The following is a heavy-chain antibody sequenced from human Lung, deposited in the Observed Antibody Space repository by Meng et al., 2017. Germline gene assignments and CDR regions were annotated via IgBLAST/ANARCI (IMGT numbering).Heavy chain of an antibody. CDR2: ISDSGGSK. V-gene: IGHV3-23*01. D-gene: IGHD3-22*01. Sequence: GGSLRLSCAASGFTFSSYAMSWVRQAPGKGLEWVSGISDSGGSKYYADSVKGRFTISRDNSKNTLFLQMNSLRAEDTAVYYCAKHYEAVELVSADSWGQGTLVTVSS. CDR1: GFTFSSYA. J-gene: IGHJ4*02. CDR3: AKHYEAVELVSADS.